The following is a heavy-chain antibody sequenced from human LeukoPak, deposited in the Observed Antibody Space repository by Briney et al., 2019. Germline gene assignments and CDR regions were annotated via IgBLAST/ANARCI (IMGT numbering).Heavy chain of an antibody. Sequence: GGSLRLSCAASGFSFSRFAMHWVRQAPGKGPEWVAVLSYDESEKFYADSVKGRFTISRDISMNTLYLQMNSLRVEDTAVYYCAKVRATVTNWFDPWGQGTLVTVSS. J-gene: IGHJ5*02. CDR2: LSYDESEK. D-gene: IGHD4-17*01. CDR1: GFSFSRFA. CDR3: AKVRATVTNWFDP. V-gene: IGHV3-30-3*01.